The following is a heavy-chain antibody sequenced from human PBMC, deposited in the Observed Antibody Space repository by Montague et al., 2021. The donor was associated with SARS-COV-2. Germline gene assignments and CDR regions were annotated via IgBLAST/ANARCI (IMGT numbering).Heavy chain of an antibody. CDR3: ARWDPQTLTLIGLRGKSANDX. J-gene: IGHJ4*02. Sequence: NYNPSLKSRVTISVDASKNQFSLRLSSVTAADTAMYYCARWDPQTLTLIGLRGKSANDXWSQGTLVTVSS. V-gene: IGHV4-34*01. D-gene: IGHD4-23*01.